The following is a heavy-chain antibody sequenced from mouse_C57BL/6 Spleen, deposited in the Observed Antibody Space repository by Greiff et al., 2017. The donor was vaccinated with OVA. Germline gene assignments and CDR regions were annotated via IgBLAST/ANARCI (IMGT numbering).Heavy chain of an antibody. V-gene: IGHV1-61*01. J-gene: IGHJ2*01. Sequence: QVHVKQPGAELVRPGSSVKLSCKASGYTFTSYWMDWVKQRPGQGLEWIGNIYPSDSETHYNQKFKDKATLTVDKSSSTAYMQLSSLTSEDSAVYYCARGGLGYWGQGTTLTVSS. CDR1: GYTFTSYW. D-gene: IGHD3-1*01. CDR2: IYPSDSET. CDR3: ARGGLGY.